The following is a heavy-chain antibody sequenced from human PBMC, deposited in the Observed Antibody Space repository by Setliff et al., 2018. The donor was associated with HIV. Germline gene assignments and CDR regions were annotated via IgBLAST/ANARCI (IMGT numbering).Heavy chain of an antibody. CDR3: ARPSLGIGGGSMFNN. CDR2: MYTSGST. D-gene: IGHD3-3*01. CDR1: GGSISSGSYY. J-gene: IGHJ4*02. V-gene: IGHV4-61*09. Sequence: SETLSLTCTVSGGSISSGSYYWSWIRQPAGKGLEWIGHMYTSGSTNYNPSLKSRVTISVDTSKNQFSLKLSSVTAADTAVYYCARPSLGIGGGSMFNNWGQGTLVTVSS.